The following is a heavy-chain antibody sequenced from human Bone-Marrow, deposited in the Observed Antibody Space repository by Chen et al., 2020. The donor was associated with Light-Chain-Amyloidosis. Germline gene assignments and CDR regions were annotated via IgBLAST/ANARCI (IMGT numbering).Heavy chain of an antibody. Sequence: EVQLVESGGGLLQRGGSLRLSCAASGFAFSSYAMSWVRQAPGKGLEWFSTISGSGGSRYYGDSVKCRLTISRDNSKNALFLQMNSLRAEDTAVYYCAKDISYDDILPGYPADAFDIWGQGTMVTVSS. CDR3: AKDISYDDILPGYPADAFDI. V-gene: IGHV3-23*04. CDR2: ISGSGGSR. J-gene: IGHJ3*02. D-gene: IGHD3-9*01. CDR1: GFAFSSYA.